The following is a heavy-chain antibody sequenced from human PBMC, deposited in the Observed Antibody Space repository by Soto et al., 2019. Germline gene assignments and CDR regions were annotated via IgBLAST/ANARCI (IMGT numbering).Heavy chain of an antibody. CDR2: IYYSGST. Sequence: LSLTCTVSGGSISSGGYYWSWIRQHPGKGLEWIGYIYYSGSTYYNPSLKSRVTISVDTSKNQFSLKLSSVTAADTAVYYCARVVYYDFWSGYKTPSSYYFDYWGQGTLVTVSS. CDR1: GGSISSGGYY. V-gene: IGHV4-31*03. CDR3: ARVVYYDFWSGYKTPSSYYFDY. J-gene: IGHJ4*02. D-gene: IGHD3-3*01.